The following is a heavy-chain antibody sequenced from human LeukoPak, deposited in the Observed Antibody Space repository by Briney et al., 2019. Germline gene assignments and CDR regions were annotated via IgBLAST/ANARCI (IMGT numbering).Heavy chain of an antibody. CDR1: GGTFSSYA. CDR2: IIPIFGTA. CDR3: ARGTYYDFWSGPERVAYYFDY. Sequence: SVNVSCKASGGTFSSYAISWVRQAPGQGLEWMGGIIPIFGTANYAQKFQGRVTITADESTSTAYMELSSLRSEDTAVYYCARGTYYDFWSGPERVAYYFDYWGQGTLVTVSS. V-gene: IGHV1-69*13. J-gene: IGHJ4*02. D-gene: IGHD3-3*01.